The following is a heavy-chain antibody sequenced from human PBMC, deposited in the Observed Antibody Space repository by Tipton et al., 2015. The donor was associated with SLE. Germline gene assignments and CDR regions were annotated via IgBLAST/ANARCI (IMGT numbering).Heavy chain of an antibody. CDR1: GYTFTDYY. Sequence: QLVQSGPEVKKPGATLMVSCKASGYTFTDYYLHWVRQAPGNGPEWMGWISPKSGRTSYARNFQGRVTFTRDTSISTTYMELTRLGSDDTAIYYCARTPIGALYYFDYWGQGVVVTVSA. V-gene: IGHV1-2*02. D-gene: IGHD1-26*01. CDR2: ISPKSGRT. CDR3: ARTPIGALYYFDY. J-gene: IGHJ4*02.